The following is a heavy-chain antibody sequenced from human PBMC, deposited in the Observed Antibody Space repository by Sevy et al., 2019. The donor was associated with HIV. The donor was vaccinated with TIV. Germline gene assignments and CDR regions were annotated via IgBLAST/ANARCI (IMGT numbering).Heavy chain of an antibody. Sequence: ASVKVSCKASGYTFPGYYLHWVRQAPGQGLEWMGWITPNSGDTNYAQKFQGRVTMTRDTSISTAYMELSRLRSDDTAVYYCAREWDGGSGSYHLDYWGQGTLVTVSS. J-gene: IGHJ4*02. CDR1: GYTFPGYY. CDR2: ITPNSGDT. D-gene: IGHD3-10*01. CDR3: AREWDGGSGSYHLDY. V-gene: IGHV1-2*02.